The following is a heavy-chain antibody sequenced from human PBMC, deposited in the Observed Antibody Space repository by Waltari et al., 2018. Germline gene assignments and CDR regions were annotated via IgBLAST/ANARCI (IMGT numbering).Heavy chain of an antibody. Sequence: QVQLVQSGAEVKQPGASVKVSCKASGYTFTGYYMHWVRQAPGQGLEWMGWINPNSGGTNYAQKFQGRVTMTRDTSISTAYMELSRLRSDDTAVYYCLGRMRFRELFPEDAFDIWGQGTMVTVSS. CDR3: LGRMRFRELFPEDAFDI. CDR1: GYTFTGYY. CDR2: INPNSGGT. J-gene: IGHJ3*02. D-gene: IGHD3-10*01. V-gene: IGHV1-2*02.